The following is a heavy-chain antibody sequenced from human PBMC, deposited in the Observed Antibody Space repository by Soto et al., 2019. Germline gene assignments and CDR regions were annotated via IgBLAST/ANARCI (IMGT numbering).Heavy chain of an antibody. CDR2: IVPIYRIA. CDR1: GGTFSSYR. D-gene: IGHD6-13*01. Sequence: SVKVSCKASGGTFSSYRINWVRQAPGQGLEWVGGIVPIYRIADYAQKFQGRVTITADESARTSYMELRSLKSQDTAVYYCVRDSGAKLSSSWGQGTLVTVSS. J-gene: IGHJ4*02. CDR3: VRDSGAKLSSS. V-gene: IGHV1-69*13.